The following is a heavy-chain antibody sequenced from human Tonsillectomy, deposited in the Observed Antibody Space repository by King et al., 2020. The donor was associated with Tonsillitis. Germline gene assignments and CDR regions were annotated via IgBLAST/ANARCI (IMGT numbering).Heavy chain of an antibody. D-gene: IGHD3-3*01. J-gene: IGHJ6*02. V-gene: IGHV5-10-1*03. CDR2: IDPSDSYT. CDR3: ARNLFQYYDFWSGTKSDYYYYGMDV. Sequence: VQLVESGAEVKKPGESLRISCTVSGYSFTSYWISWVRQMPGKGLEWMGRIDPSDSYTKYSPSFQGHVTISADKSISTAYLQWCSLKASDSAMYYCARNLFQYYDFWSGTKSDYYYYGMDVWGQGTTVTVSS. CDR1: GYSFTSYW.